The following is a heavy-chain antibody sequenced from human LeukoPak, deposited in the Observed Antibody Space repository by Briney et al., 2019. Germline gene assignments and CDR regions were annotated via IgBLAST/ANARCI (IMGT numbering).Heavy chain of an antibody. Sequence: GESLKISCKGSGYSFTSHWIGWVRPMPGKGLEWMGVVYPGDSDTRYSPSFRGQVTISADKSINTAYLQWSSLKASDTAMYYCARAFYSSGFFFDYWGQGTLVTVSS. CDR1: GYSFTSHW. CDR2: VYPGDSDT. J-gene: IGHJ4*02. V-gene: IGHV5-51*01. D-gene: IGHD6-19*01. CDR3: ARAFYSSGFFFDY.